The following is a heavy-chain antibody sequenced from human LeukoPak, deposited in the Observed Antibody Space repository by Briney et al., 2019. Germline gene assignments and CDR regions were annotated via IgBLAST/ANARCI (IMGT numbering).Heavy chain of an antibody. Sequence: GGSLRLSCAASGFTFSSYSMNWVRQAPGKGLEWVSYISSSSGTIYYADSVKGRFTISRDNAKNSLYLQMNSLRAEDTAVYYCARVALSSYYYMDVWGKGTTVTVSS. V-gene: IGHV3-48*01. CDR3: ARVALSSYYYMDV. CDR1: GFTFSSYS. CDR2: ISSSSGTI. J-gene: IGHJ6*03.